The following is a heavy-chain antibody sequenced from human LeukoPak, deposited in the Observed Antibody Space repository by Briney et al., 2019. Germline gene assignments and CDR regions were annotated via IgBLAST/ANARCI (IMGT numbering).Heavy chain of an antibody. Sequence: SETLSLTCAVYGGSFSGYYWSWIRQPPGKGLEWIGEINHSGSTNYNPSLKSRVTISVDTSKNQFSLKLSSVTAADTAVYYCARVPVRITMVRGVISGGLSGWFDPWGQGTLVTVSS. CDR3: ARVPVRITMVRGVISGGLSGWFDP. D-gene: IGHD3-10*01. CDR2: INHSGST. J-gene: IGHJ5*02. CDR1: GGSFSGYY. V-gene: IGHV4-34*01.